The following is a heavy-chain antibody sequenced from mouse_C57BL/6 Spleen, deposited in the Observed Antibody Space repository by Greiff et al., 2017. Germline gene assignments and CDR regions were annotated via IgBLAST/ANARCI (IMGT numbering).Heavy chain of an antibody. J-gene: IGHJ3*01. CDR3: ARSHYYGSSYWFAY. Sequence: QVQLQQPGAELVQPGASVKLSCKASGYTFTSYWMHWVKQRPGRGLEWIGRIDPNSGGTKYNEKFKSKATLTVDKPSSTAYMQLSSLTSEDSAVYYCARSHYYGSSYWFAYWGQGTLVTVSA. V-gene: IGHV1-72*01. CDR2: IDPNSGGT. CDR1: GYTFTSYW. D-gene: IGHD1-1*01.